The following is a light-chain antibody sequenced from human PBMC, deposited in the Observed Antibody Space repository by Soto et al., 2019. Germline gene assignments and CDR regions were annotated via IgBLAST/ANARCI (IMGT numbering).Light chain of an antibody. CDR3: QQYNNWWT. Sequence: IVLTRSPVTLSLSPVERAALSFMASQSVSSSNLAWYQQKPGQAPRLLIYGASTRATGVPARFSGSGSGTEFTLTISSLQSEDFAVYYCQQYNNWWTFGQGTKVDIK. CDR2: GAS. CDR1: QSVSSSN. V-gene: IGKV3-15*01. J-gene: IGKJ1*01.